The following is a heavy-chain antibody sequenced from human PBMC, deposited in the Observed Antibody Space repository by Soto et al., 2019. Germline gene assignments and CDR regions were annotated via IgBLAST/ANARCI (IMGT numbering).Heavy chain of an antibody. D-gene: IGHD1-1*01. V-gene: IGHV4-59*01. J-gene: IGHJ2*01. CDR1: GGSISSYY. Sequence: QVQLQESGPGLVKPSETLSLTCTVSGGSISSYYWSWIRQPPGKGLEWIGYINYSGSTNHNPSLKSRVTTSVDPSKKPFSMKLSPVTAADTAVYYCARVWTFHWYFDLWGRGTLVTVSS. CDR2: INYSGST. CDR3: ARVWTFHWYFDL.